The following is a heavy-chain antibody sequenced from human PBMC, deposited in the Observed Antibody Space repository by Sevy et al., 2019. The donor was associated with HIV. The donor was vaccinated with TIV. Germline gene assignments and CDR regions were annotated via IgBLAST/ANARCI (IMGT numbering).Heavy chain of an antibody. CDR2: IRYDGSNK. CDR1: GFIFSNYA. J-gene: IGHJ6*02. Sequence: GGSLRLSCAASGFIFSNYAMHWVRQAPGQGLEWLAFIRYDGSNKHYADSVKGRFTSSRENSKNTLYLQMNILRTEDTAVYYCAKVRYCSSASCHSSAADRAFYYSYYGVDVWGQGTTVTVSS. V-gene: IGHV3-30*02. D-gene: IGHD2-2*01. CDR3: AKVRYCSSASCHSSAADRAFYYSYYGVDV.